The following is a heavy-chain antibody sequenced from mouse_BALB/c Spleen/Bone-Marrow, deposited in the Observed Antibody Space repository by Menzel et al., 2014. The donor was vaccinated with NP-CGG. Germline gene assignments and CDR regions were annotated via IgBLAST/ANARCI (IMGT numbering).Heavy chain of an antibody. CDR3: AREERETGSFDY. D-gene: IGHD4-1*01. V-gene: IGHV7-1*02. CDR2: SRNKAYGYTI. CDR1: GFTFSDFY. J-gene: IGHJ2*02. Sequence: EVKLMESGGGLVQPGGSLRLSCATSGFTFSDFYMEWVRQPPGKRLEWIAASRNKAYGYTIEYSASVKGRFIVSRDTSQSIIYIQMNALRAEDTAIYYCAREERETGSFDYWGQGTSLTVSS.